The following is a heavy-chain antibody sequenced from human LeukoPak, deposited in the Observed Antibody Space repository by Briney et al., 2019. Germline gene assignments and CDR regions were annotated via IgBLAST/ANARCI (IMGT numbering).Heavy chain of an antibody. Sequence: GGSLRLSCAASGFTFSNYYMTWIRQAPGEGLEWVSSISGSTSYTNYADSVKGRFTISRDNAKNSLYLQMNSLRAEDTALSYCARVAYTSSWYLFDYWGQGTLVTVSS. CDR1: GFTFSNYY. D-gene: IGHD6-13*01. CDR2: ISGSTSYT. CDR3: ARVAYTSSWYLFDY. V-gene: IGHV3-11*05. J-gene: IGHJ4*02.